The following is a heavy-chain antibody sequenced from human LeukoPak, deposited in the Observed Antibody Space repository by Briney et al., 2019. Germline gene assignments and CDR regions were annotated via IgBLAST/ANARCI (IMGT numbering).Heavy chain of an antibody. J-gene: IGHJ4*02. Sequence: SQTLSLTCTVSSGSISSGSYYWSWIRQPAGKGLEWIGRIYTSGSTNYNPSLKSRVTISVDTSKNQFSLKLSSVTAADTAVYYCARTQYDFWSGTYYFDYWGQGTLVTVSS. D-gene: IGHD3-3*01. V-gene: IGHV4-61*02. CDR3: ARTQYDFWSGTYYFDY. CDR1: SGSISSGSYY. CDR2: IYTSGST.